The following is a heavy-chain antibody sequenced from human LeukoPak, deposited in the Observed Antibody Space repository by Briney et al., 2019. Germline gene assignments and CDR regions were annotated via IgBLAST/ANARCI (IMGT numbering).Heavy chain of an antibody. CDR3: ARGAGDYEYMYV. CDR1: GGTFSSYA. V-gene: IGHV1-69*05. Sequence: ASVKVSCKASGGTFSSYAISWVRQATGQGLEWMGGIIPIFGTANYAQKFQGRVTITTDESTSTAYMELSSLRSEDTAVYYCARGAGDYEYMYVWGKGTTVTVSS. J-gene: IGHJ6*03. CDR2: IIPIFGTA.